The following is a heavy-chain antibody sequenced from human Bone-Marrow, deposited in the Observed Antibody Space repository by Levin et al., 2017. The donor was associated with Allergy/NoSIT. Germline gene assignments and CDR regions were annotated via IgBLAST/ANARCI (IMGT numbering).Heavy chain of an antibody. J-gene: IGHJ5*02. D-gene: IGHD6-13*01. Sequence: KPSETLSLTCDVFGDSISNGNWWTWVRQPPGKGLEWIGQIYHTGRANYNLSLKSRFTILVDKSNNRFSLRLNSVTAADTAIYYCARHIARSTGWLDPWGPGTPVTVSS. CDR2: IYHTGRA. V-gene: IGHV4-4*02. CDR1: GDSISNGNW. CDR3: ARHIARSTGWLDP.